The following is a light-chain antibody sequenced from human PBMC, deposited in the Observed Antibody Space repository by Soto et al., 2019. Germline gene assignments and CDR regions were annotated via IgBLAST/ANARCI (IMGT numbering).Light chain of an antibody. Sequence: QSVLTQAPSASGTPGQRVTISCSGSTSNIGSHYVYWYQQLPGTAPKLLIYRNTLRPSGVPDRVSGSKSGTAASLAISGLRFEDEADYYCATWDGSLSGLVVFGGGTKLTVL. J-gene: IGLJ2*01. CDR2: RNT. CDR1: TSNIGSHY. CDR3: ATWDGSLSGLVV. V-gene: IGLV1-47*01.